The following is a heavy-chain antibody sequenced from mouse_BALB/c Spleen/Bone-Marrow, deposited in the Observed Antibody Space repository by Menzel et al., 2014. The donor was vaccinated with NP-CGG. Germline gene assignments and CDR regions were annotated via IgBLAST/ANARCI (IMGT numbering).Heavy chain of an antibody. Sequence: VQLQQPGAELVRPGASVKLSCTASGFNIKDTYMHWVKQRPEQGLEWIGRIDPANGNTKYDPKFQGKATITADTSSNTAYLQLSSLTSEDTAVYYWARDSPYAMDYWGQGTSVTVSS. CDR3: ARDSPYAMDY. J-gene: IGHJ4*01. CDR1: GFNIKDTY. CDR2: IDPANGNT. V-gene: IGHV14-3*02.